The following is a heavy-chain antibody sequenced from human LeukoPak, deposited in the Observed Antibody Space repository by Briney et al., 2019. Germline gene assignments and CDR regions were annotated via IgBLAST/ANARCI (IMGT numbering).Heavy chain of an antibody. CDR3: ASGGRPAPGGLNLTSFDY. J-gene: IGHJ4*02. D-gene: IGHD3-16*01. CDR1: GGTFSSYA. Sequence: SVKVSCKASGGTFSSYAISWVRQAPGQGLEWMRGIIPIFGTANYAQKFQGRVTITADESTSTAYMELSSLRSEDTAVYYCASGGRPAPGGLNLTSFDYWGQGTLVTVSS. V-gene: IGHV1-69*13. CDR2: IIPIFGTA.